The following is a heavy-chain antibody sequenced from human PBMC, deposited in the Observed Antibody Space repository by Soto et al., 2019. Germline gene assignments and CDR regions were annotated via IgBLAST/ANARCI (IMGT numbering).Heavy chain of an antibody. CDR3: ARGPWFGESKWVAAGYYYYGMDV. V-gene: IGHV1-69*02. CDR2: IIPILGIA. CDR1: GGTFSSYT. J-gene: IGHJ6*02. Sequence: QVQLVQSGAEVKKPGSSVKVSCKASGGTFSSYTISWVRQAPGQGLEWMGRIIPILGIANYAQKFQGRVTTTADKSTSTAYMELSSVRSEDTAVYYCARGPWFGESKWVAAGYYYYGMDVWGQGTAVTVSS. D-gene: IGHD3-10*01.